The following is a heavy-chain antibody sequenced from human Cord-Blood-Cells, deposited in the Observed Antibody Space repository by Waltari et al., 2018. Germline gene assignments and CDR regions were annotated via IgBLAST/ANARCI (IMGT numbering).Heavy chain of an antibody. J-gene: IGHJ3*02. CDR3: ASEDSSSWYAFDI. Sequence: QVQLQQSGPGLVKPSQTLSLTCAISGDSVSSNSAAWNSTTQSPSRVLEWLGRTYYRSKWYNDYAVSVKSRITINPDTSKNQFSLQLNSVTPEDTAVYYCASEDSSSWYAFDIWGQGTMVTVSS. V-gene: IGHV6-1*01. D-gene: IGHD6-13*01. CDR2: TYYRSKWYN. CDR1: GDSVSSNSAA.